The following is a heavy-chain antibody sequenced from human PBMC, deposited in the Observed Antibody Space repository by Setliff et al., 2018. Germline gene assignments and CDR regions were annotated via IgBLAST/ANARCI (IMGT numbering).Heavy chain of an antibody. D-gene: IGHD1-26*01. CDR1: GGSISSGTYY. V-gene: IGHV4-61*02. CDR3: ARDNTMVGATDY. CDR2: LHTSGSI. J-gene: IGHJ4*03. Sequence: KTSETLSLTCTVSGGSISSGTYYWSWIRQPAGKGLEWIGRLHTSGSIDYNPSLKSRVTISVDTSKNQFSLRLRSVTAADTAVYFCARDNTMVGATDYWGQGTTVTVSS.